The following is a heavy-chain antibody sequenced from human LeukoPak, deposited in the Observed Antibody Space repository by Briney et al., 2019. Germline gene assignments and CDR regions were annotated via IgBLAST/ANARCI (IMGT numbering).Heavy chain of an antibody. CDR2: ISYDGSNK. J-gene: IGHJ6*03. V-gene: IGHV3-30*18. Sequence: GGSLRLSCAASGFTFSSYGMHWVRQAPGKGLEWVAVISYDGSNKYYADSVKGRFTISRDNSKNTLYLQMNSLRAEDTAVYYCAKVYSSSSATSYYYYMDVWGKGTTVTVSS. CDR3: AKVYSSSSATSYYYYMDV. D-gene: IGHD6-6*01. CDR1: GFTFSSYG.